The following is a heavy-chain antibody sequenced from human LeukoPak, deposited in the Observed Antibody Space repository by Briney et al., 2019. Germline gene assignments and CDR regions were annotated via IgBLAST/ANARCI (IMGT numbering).Heavy chain of an antibody. CDR2: ISAYNGNT. CDR3: ARGRVPAATNYYYYYMDV. J-gene: IGHJ6*03. D-gene: IGHD2-2*01. CDR1: GYTFTSYG. Sequence: ASVTVSCKASGYTFTSYGISWVRQAPGQGLEWMGWISAYNGNTNYAQKLQGRVTMTTDTSTSTAYMELRSLRSDDTAVYYCARGRVPAATNYYYYYMDVWGKGTTVTISS. V-gene: IGHV1-18*01.